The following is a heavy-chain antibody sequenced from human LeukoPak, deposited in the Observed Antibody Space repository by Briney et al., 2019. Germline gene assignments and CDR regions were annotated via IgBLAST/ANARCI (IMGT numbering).Heavy chain of an antibody. J-gene: IGHJ4*02. D-gene: IGHD4/OR15-4a*01. CDR2: INPNSGGT. V-gene: IGHV1-2*02. CDR3: ARVAGALMTIYR. Sequence: WMGWINPNSGGTNYAQKFQGRVTMTRDTSISTAYMELSRLRSDDTAVYYCARVAGALMTIYRWGQGTLVTVSS.